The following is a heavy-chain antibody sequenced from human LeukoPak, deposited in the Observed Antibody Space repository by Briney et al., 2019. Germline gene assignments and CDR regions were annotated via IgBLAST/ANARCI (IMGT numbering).Heavy chain of an antibody. J-gene: IGHJ4*02. D-gene: IGHD5-12*01. CDR2: INHSGST. CDR3: ARGLRGYSGYDSGGY. Sequence: SETLSLTCAVHGGSFSDYYWSWIRQPPGKGLEWIGEINHSGSTNYNPSLKSRVTISVDTSKNQFSLKLSSVTAADTAVYYCARGLRGYSGYDSGGYWGQGTLVTVSS. CDR1: GGSFSDYY. V-gene: IGHV4-34*01.